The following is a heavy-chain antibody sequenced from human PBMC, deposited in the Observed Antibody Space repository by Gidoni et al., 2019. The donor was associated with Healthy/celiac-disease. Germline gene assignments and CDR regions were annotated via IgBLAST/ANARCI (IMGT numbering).Heavy chain of an antibody. CDR2: ISYDGSNK. D-gene: IGHD6-13*01. Sequence: QVQLVESGGGVDQPGRSLRLSCAASGFTFSSYGMHWVRQAPGKGLEWVAVISYDGSNKYYADSVKGRFTISRDNSKNTLYLQMNSLRAEDTAVYYCAKDLWQQLVRGNWFDPWGQGTLVTVSS. CDR1: GFTFSSYG. V-gene: IGHV3-30*18. CDR3: AKDLWQQLVRGNWFDP. J-gene: IGHJ5*02.